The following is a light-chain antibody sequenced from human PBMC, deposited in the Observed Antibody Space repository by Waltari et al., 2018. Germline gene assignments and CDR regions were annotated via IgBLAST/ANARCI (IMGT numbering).Light chain of an antibody. Sequence: EIVLTQSPGTLSLSPGDRATLSCRASHSFSSDYLAWYQQRPGQAPRLLISGTSSRATGIPGRFSGSGSGTDFTLTISRLEPEDFAVYYCRQYDTSPKTFGQGTKVDI. J-gene: IGKJ1*01. CDR1: HSFSSDY. V-gene: IGKV3-20*01. CDR2: GTS. CDR3: RQYDTSPKT.